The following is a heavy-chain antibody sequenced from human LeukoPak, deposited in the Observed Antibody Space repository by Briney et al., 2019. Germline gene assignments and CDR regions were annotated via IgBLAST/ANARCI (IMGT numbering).Heavy chain of an antibody. D-gene: IGHD6-13*01. J-gene: IGHJ4*02. CDR3: ARPRGEQLVQNYCDY. Sequence: SETLSLTCAVYGGSFSGYYWSWIRQPPAKGLEWIGEINHSGSTNYNPSLKSRVTISVDTSKNQFSLKLSSVTAADTAVYYCARPRGEQLVQNYCDYWGQGTLVTVSS. CDR2: INHSGST. V-gene: IGHV4-34*01. CDR1: GGSFSGYY.